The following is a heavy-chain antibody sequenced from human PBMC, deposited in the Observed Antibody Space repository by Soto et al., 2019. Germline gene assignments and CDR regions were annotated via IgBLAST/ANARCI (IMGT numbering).Heavy chain of an antibody. J-gene: IGHJ6*02. CDR3: ARAPYSGHWNQPWQTPRRPGNYGMDV. CDR1: GLSRSCYS. Sequence: SDTLSITYAVSGLSRSCYSLNWVRHHQGKGLEWIGEISYSGSTNYNPSLMSRVTISLDTAKNQFSLKLTSVTAADTAVYSCARAPYSGHWNQPWQTPRRPGNYGMDVWGQGTTVTVSS. D-gene: IGHD1-26*01. CDR2: ISYSGST. V-gene: IGHV4-34*01.